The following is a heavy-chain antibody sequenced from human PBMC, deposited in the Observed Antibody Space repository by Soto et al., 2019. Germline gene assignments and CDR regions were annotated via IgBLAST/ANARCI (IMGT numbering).Heavy chain of an antibody. Sequence: GGSLRLSCAASGFTFSSYGMHWVRQAPGKGLEWVAVISYDGSNKYYADSVKGRFTISRDNSKNTLYLQMNSLRAEDTAVYYCAKDRRPDDYGGSFDYWGQGTLVTVSS. D-gene: IGHD4-17*01. J-gene: IGHJ4*02. CDR1: GFTFSSYG. CDR2: ISYDGSNK. V-gene: IGHV3-30*18. CDR3: AKDRRPDDYGGSFDY.